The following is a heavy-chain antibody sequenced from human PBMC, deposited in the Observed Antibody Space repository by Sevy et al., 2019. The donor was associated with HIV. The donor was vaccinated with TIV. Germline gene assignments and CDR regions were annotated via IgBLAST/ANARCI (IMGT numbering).Heavy chain of an antibody. CDR3: ARGPDYYDSSGNFDY. J-gene: IGHJ4*02. D-gene: IGHD3-22*01. CDR1: GGSVSSGSYY. Sequence: SETLSLTCTVSGGSVSSGSYYWSWIRQPPGKGLEWIGYIYYSGSTNYNPSLKSRVTISVDTSKNQFSLKLSSVTAADTAVYYCARGPDYYDSSGNFDYWGQRTLVTVSS. CDR2: IYYSGST. V-gene: IGHV4-61*01.